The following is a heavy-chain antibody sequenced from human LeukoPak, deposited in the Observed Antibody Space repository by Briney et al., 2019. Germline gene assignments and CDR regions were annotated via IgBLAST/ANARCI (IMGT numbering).Heavy chain of an antibody. CDR2: MNPNSGNT. J-gene: IGHJ5*02. Sequence: ASVKVSCKASGYTFTNYDINWVRQATGQGLEWMGWMNPNSGNTGYAQKFQGRATITRETSINTAYMELSSLTSEDTAVYYCARDLGYCSSTSCPYNWFDPWGQGTLVTVSS. CDR3: ARDLGYCSSTSCPYNWFDP. D-gene: IGHD2-2*01. V-gene: IGHV1-8*03. CDR1: GYTFTNYD.